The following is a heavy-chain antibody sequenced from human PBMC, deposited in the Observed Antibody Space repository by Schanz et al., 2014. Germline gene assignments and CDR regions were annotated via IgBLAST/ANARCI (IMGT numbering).Heavy chain of an antibody. V-gene: IGHV4-59*08. J-gene: IGHJ6*01. CDR1: GVSIGGYY. CDR3: ARLGVGDKAYYY. Sequence: QVQLQESGPGLVKPSETLSLTCTVSGVSIGGYYWSWIRQPPGKGLEWIGYIFFSGSTTYNPSFNSRVTKSVHISKTQFPLNRSSWTAADTAVYYCARLGVGDKAYYY. CDR2: IFFSGST. D-gene: IGHD1-26*01.